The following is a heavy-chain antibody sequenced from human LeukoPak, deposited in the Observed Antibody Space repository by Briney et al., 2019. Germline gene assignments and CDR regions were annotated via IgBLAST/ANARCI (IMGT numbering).Heavy chain of an antibody. V-gene: IGHV4-59*01. D-gene: IGHD3-9*01. CDR3: ARSDWGSWYFDL. J-gene: IGHJ2*01. CDR2: IHYSGTT. CDR1: GGSISSYY. Sequence: SETLSLTCTVSGGSISSYYWSWIRRPPGKGLEWIGYIHYSGTTNYNPSLKSRVTISVDTSKNHFSLRLTSVTAADTAVYYCARSDWGSWYFDLWGRGTLVTVSS.